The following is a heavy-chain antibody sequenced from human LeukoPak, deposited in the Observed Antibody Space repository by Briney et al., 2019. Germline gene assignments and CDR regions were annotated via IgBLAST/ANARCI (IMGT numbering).Heavy chain of an antibody. D-gene: IGHD3-22*01. J-gene: IGHJ4*02. CDR2: ISAYNGNT. CDR3: ARGDDYYDSSGYSLIDY. Sequence: GPSVKVSCKASGYTFTSYGISWVRQAPGQGLEWMGWISAYNGNTNYAQKLQGRVTMTTDTSTSTAYMELRSLRSDDTAVYYCARGDDYYDSSGYSLIDYWGQGTLVTVSS. V-gene: IGHV1-18*01. CDR1: GYTFTSYG.